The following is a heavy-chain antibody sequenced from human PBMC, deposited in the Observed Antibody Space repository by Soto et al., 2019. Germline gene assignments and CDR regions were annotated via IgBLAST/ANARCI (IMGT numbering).Heavy chain of an antibody. V-gene: IGHV4-39*01. D-gene: IGHD2-8*01. Sequence: QLQLQESGPGLVKPSETLSLTCTVSGGSISSSSYYWGWIRQPPGKGLEWIGSIYYSGSTYYNPSLKSRVTISVDTSKKQFSLKLSSLTAADKAGYYFATQLPLSHIGLMGAGVFDYWGQGTLVTVSS. CDR2: IYYSGST. CDR3: ATQLPLSHIGLMGAGVFDY. J-gene: IGHJ4*02. CDR1: GGSISSSSYY.